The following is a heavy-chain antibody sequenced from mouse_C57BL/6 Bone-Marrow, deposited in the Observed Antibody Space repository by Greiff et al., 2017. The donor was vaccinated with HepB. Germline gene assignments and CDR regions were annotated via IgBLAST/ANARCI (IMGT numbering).Heavy chain of an antibody. D-gene: IGHD2-5*01. V-gene: IGHV1-55*01. CDR2: IYPGIGST. CDR1: GYTFTSYW. CDR3: ALSYYSKSRYV. J-gene: IGHJ1*03. Sequence: QVQLQQSGAELVKPGASVKMSCKASGYTFTSYWITWVKQRPGQGLEGIGYIYPGIGSTNYNEKFKSKATLTVDTSSSTAYMKLSSLTSEDSAVYYCALSYYSKSRYVWGTGTTVTVSS.